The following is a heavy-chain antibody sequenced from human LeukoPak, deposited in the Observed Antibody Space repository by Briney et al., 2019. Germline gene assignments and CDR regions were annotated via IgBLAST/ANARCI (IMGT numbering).Heavy chain of an antibody. CDR2: IRYDGSNK. J-gene: IGHJ5*02. D-gene: IGHD3-3*01. CDR3: AKVLWSGPNWFDP. CDR1: GFTFSSYG. Sequence: PGXSLRLSCAASGFTFSSYGMHWVRQAPGKGLEWVAFIRYDGSNKYYADSVKGRFTISRDNSKNTLYLQMNSLRAEDTAVYYCAKVLWSGPNWFDPWGQGTLVTVSS. V-gene: IGHV3-30*02.